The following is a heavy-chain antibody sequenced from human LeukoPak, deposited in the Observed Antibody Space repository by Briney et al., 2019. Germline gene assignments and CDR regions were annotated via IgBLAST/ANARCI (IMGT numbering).Heavy chain of an antibody. Sequence: PGGSLRFSCAASGFTFSTYGMSWVRQAPGKGLEWVSGINWNGGSTGYADSVKGRFTISRDNAKNSLYLQMNSLRAEDTALYYCARDSPNEGILWWSIDYWGQGTLVTVSS. CDR2: INWNGGST. V-gene: IGHV3-20*04. D-gene: IGHD2-21*01. CDR3: ARDSPNEGILWWSIDY. CDR1: GFTFSTYG. J-gene: IGHJ4*02.